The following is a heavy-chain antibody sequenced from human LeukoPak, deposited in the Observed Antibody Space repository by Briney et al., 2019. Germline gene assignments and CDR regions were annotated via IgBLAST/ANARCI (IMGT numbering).Heavy chain of an antibody. Sequence: ASVKVSCKASGYTFTSYGISWVRQAPGQGLEWMGWISAYNGNTNYAQKLQGRVTMTTDTSTSTAYMELRSLRSDDTAVYYCARSPPTLYGSGSSTFDYWGQGTLVTVPS. V-gene: IGHV1-18*01. CDR1: GYTFTSYG. CDR2: ISAYNGNT. J-gene: IGHJ4*02. CDR3: ARSPPTLYGSGSSTFDY. D-gene: IGHD3-10*01.